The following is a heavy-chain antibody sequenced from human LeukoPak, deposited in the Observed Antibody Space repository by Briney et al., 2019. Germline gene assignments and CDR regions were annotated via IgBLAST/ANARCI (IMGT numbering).Heavy chain of an antibody. D-gene: IGHD3-22*01. CDR2: ISTSSSYI. CDR3: ARDPRGPTGYDHSGRDSFDY. Sequence: GGSLRLSCAASGFTFSSYSMNWVRQAPGKGLEWVSSISTSSSYIYYADSVKGRFTISRDNSKDTLYLQMNSLRPEDTAVYYCARDPRGPTGYDHSGRDSFDYWGQGTLVTVSS. CDR1: GFTFSSYS. J-gene: IGHJ4*02. V-gene: IGHV3-21*01.